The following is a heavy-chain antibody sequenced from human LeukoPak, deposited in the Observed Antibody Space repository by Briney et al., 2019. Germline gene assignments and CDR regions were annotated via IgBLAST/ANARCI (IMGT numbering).Heavy chain of an antibody. V-gene: IGHV3-21*01. Sequence: GSLLLSCAASGFTFSSYSMNWVRPAPGKGLEWVSSISSSSSYIYYADSVKGRFTISRDTAKNSLYLQMNSLRAEDTAVYYCARRYPHYYGSGRQIDYWGQGTLVTVSS. CDR1: GFTFSSYS. CDR3: ARRYPHYYGSGRQIDY. D-gene: IGHD3-10*01. J-gene: IGHJ4*02. CDR2: ISSSSSYI.